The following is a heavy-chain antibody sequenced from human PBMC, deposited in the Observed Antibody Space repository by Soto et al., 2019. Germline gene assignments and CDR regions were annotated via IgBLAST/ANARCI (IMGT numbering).Heavy chain of an antibody. CDR1: GGTFSSYA. CDR2: IIPIFGTA. D-gene: IGHD4-17*01. Sequence: QVQLVQSGAEVKKPGSSVTVSCKASGGTFSSYAISWVRQAPGQGLEWMGGIIPIFGTANYAQKFQGRVMITADESTSTAYMELSSLRSEDTAVYYCARDSRATTVTYYFDYWGQGTLVTVSS. CDR3: ARDSRATTVTYYFDY. V-gene: IGHV1-69*01. J-gene: IGHJ4*02.